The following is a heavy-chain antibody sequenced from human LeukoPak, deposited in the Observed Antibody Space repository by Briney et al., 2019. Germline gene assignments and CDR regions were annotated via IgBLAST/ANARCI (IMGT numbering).Heavy chain of an antibody. J-gene: IGHJ6*02. CDR2: IWYDGSNK. Sequence: GGSLRLSCAASGFSFSSYGMQWVRQAPGKGLEWVSLIWYDGSNKYYADSVKGRFTISRDNSKNTLYLHMNSLRAEDTALYYCATASYSSGPYYYGMDVWGHGTTVTVSS. V-gene: IGHV3-33*03. CDR3: ATASYSSGPYYYGMDV. CDR1: GFSFSSYG. D-gene: IGHD6-19*01.